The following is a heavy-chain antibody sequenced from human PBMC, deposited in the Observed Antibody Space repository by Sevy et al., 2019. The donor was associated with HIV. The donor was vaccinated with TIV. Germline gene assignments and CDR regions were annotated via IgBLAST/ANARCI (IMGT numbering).Heavy chain of an antibody. CDR1: GFIFSNFA. Sequence: GGSLRLSCTVSGFIFSNFAMHWVRQAPGKGLEWAAVTSYDGSHKYYADSVKGRFTVSRDNSRNILSLEMSSLRRDDTAVYYCARGENNDEFFQYWGQGTLVTVSS. CDR2: TSYDGSHK. D-gene: IGHD1-26*01. V-gene: IGHV3-30*04. J-gene: IGHJ1*01. CDR3: ARGENNDEFFQY.